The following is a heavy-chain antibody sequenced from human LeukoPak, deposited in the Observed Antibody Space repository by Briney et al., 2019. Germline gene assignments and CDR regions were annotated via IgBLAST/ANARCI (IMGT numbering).Heavy chain of an antibody. CDR3: ARYCSSTSCYHLAYNWFDP. Sequence: SETLSLTCTVSGGSISSGGYYWSWIRQHPGKGLEWIGYIYYSGSTYYNPSLKSRVTISVDTCKNQFSLKLNSVTAADTAVYYCARYCSSTSCYHLAYNWFDPWGQGTLVTVSP. CDR1: GGSISSGGYY. D-gene: IGHD2-2*01. J-gene: IGHJ5*02. CDR2: IYYSGST. V-gene: IGHV4-31*03.